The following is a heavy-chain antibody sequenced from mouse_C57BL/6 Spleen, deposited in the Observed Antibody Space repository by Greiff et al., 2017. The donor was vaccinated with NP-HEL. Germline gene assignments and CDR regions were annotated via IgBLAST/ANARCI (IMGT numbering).Heavy chain of an antibody. Sequence: QVQLQQSGAELVKPGASVKISCKASGYAFSSYWMNWVKQRPGKGLEWIGKIYPGDGDTNYNGKFKGKATLTADKSSSTAYMQLSSLTSEDSAVYFCARNGNYGGGYGDYWGQGTSVTVSS. D-gene: IGHD2-1*01. V-gene: IGHV1-80*01. CDR2: IYPGDGDT. J-gene: IGHJ4*01. CDR3: ARNGNYGGGYGDY. CDR1: GYAFSSYW.